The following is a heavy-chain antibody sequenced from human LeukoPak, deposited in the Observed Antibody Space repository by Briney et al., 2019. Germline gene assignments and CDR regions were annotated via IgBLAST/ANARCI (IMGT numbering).Heavy chain of an antibody. D-gene: IGHD6-13*01. V-gene: IGHV3-64D*06. CDR2: ISANGGST. CDR1: GFTFSTYT. CDR3: ARDLEAANTYYFDY. Sequence: PGGSLRLSCSASGFTFSTYTMHWVRQAPGKGLAYVSAISANGGSTYYADSVKGRFTISRDNSKNTLYLQMSSLRAEDTAVYYCARDLEAANTYYFDYWGQGTMVTVSS. J-gene: IGHJ4*02.